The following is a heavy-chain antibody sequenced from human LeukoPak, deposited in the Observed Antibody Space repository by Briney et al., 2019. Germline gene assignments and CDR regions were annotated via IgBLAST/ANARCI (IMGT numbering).Heavy chain of an antibody. CDR1: GDTFSGYY. D-gene: IGHD2-15*01. CDR3: ARGRRCVGGSCYHDY. J-gene: IGHJ4*02. CDR2: INPNSGGT. Sequence: ASVKVSCKASGDTFSGYYMYWVRQAPGQGLEWMGWINPNSGGTNYTRKFQGRVTMTRDTSISTAYMDLSRLRSDDTAVYYCARGRRCVGGSCYHDYWGQGTLVTVSS. V-gene: IGHV1-2*02.